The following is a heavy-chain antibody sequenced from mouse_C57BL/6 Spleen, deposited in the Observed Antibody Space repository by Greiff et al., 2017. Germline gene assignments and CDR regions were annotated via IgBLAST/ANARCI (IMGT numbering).Heavy chain of an antibody. J-gene: IGHJ3*01. CDR3: ARREDGYLAWFAY. CDR2: IDPSDSYT. V-gene: IGHV1-69*01. CDR1: GYTFTSYW. D-gene: IGHD2-3*01. Sequence: VQLQQSGAELVMPGASVKLSCKASGYTFTSYWMHWVKQRPGQGLEWIGEIDPSDSYTNYNQKFKGKSTLTVDKSSSTAYMQLSSLTSEDSAVYYCARREDGYLAWFAYWGQGTLVTVSA.